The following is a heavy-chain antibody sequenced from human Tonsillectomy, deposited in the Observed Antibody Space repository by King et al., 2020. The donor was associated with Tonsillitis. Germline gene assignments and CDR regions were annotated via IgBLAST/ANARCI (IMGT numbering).Heavy chain of an antibody. CDR1: GYTFSKNG. D-gene: IGHD2-15*01. Sequence: VQLVESGGGVVQPGGSLRLSCAASGYTFSKNGMHWVRQAPGKGLEWVAFLRYDGSNKYYADSVKGRFTISRDNSKNTLYLQMNSLRTEDTAVYYCAKDREYCSGGSCSYYYYYGMDVWGQGTTVTVPS. CDR3: AKDREYCSGGSCSYYYYYGMDV. J-gene: IGHJ6*02. CDR2: LRYDGSNK. V-gene: IGHV3-30*02.